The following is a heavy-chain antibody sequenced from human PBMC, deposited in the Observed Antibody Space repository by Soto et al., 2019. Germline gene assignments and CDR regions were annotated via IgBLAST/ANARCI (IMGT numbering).Heavy chain of an antibody. CDR3: AKDPEGGVNPYYYGMDV. CDR1: GFTFSSYG. D-gene: IGHD3-16*01. Sequence: QVQLVESGGGVVQPGRSLRLSCAASGFTFSSYGMHWVRQAPGKGLEWVAVISYDGSNKYYADSVKGRFTIYRDNSKNTLYLQMNSLRAEDTAVYYCAKDPEGGVNPYYYGMDVWGQGTTVTVSS. V-gene: IGHV3-30*18. CDR2: ISYDGSNK. J-gene: IGHJ6*02.